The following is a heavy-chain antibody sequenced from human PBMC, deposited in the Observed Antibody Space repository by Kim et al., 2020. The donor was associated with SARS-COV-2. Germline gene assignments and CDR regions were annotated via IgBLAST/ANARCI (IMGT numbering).Heavy chain of an antibody. D-gene: IGHD6-19*01. Sequence: GGSLRLSCGASGFTVNNFAMSWVRQAPGKGLEWVSTDPGGGGRTFYADSVKGRFTISRDNSKNTVFLQMNSVRAEDTAVYYCAKAQPHSSGWYVFEGWRQRTLLAVSS. CDR3: AKAQPHSSGWYVFEG. CDR1: GFTVNNFA. J-gene: IGHJ4*02. CDR2: DPGGGGRT. V-gene: IGHV3-23*01.